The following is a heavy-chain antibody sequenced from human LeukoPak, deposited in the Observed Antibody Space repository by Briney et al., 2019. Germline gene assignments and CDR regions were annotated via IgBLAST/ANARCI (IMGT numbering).Heavy chain of an antibody. CDR1: GFTFGSYT. Sequence: GGSLRLSCAASGFTFGSYTMSWVRQAPGKGLEWVSAIRGNGGTTYYADSVKGRFTISRDNAKNSLYLQMNSLRAEDTAVYYCAELGITMIGGVWGKGTTVTISS. CDR3: AELGITMIGGV. CDR2: IRGNGGTT. V-gene: IGHV3-23*01. D-gene: IGHD3-10*02. J-gene: IGHJ6*04.